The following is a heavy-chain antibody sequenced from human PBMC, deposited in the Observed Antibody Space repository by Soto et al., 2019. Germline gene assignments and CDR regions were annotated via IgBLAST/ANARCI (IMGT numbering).Heavy chain of an antibody. CDR3: ARDVRRYTFGYLPDL. V-gene: IGHV3-23*01. CDR2: ISKSGDST. D-gene: IGHD5-18*01. J-gene: IGHJ5*02. Sequence: GGSLRLSCAASGFTLRTYAMSWVRQTPGKGLEWVSLISKSGDSTYYADSVKGRFTISRDNSKNTLFLQMISLRAEDTAVYYCARDVRRYTFGYLPDLWGQGTRVTVPS. CDR1: GFTLRTYA.